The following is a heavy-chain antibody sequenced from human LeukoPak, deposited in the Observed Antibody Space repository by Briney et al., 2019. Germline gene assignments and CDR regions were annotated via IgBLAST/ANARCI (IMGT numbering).Heavy chain of an antibody. CDR3: ARGGEDYDILTGYPERAFDI. CDR1: GGSISSGGYY. J-gene: IGHJ3*02. Sequence: TQTLSLTCTVSGGSISSGGYYWSWIRQHPGKGLEWIGYIYYSGSTYYNPSLKSRVTISVDTSKNQFSLKLSSVTAADTAVYYCARGGEDYDILTGYPERAFDIWGQGTMVTVSS. D-gene: IGHD3-9*01. CDR2: IYYSGST. V-gene: IGHV4-31*03.